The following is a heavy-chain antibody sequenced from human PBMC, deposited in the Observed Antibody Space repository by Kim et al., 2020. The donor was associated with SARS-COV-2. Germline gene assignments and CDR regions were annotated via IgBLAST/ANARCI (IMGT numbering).Heavy chain of an antibody. J-gene: IGHJ6*02. CDR1: GYTFTSYG. CDR3: AREDTAMASGDYGMDV. D-gene: IGHD5-18*01. CDR2: ISAYNGNT. V-gene: IGHV1-18*04. Sequence: ASVKVSCKASGYTFTSYGISWVRQAPGQGLEWMGWISAYNGNTNYAQKLQGRVTMTTDTSTSTAYMELRSLRSDDTAVYYCAREDTAMASGDYGMDVWGQGTTVTVSS.